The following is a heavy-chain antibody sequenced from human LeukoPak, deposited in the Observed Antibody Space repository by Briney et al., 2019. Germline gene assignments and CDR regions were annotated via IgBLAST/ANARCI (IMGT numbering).Heavy chain of an antibody. CDR1: GDSVSSNSVT. CDR3: ARRLTQYDCFDP. CDR2: TYYRSTWYN. Sequence: SQTLSLTCATSGDSVSSNSVTWNWIRQSPSRGLEWLGRTYYRSTWYNDYAVSVRGRITVNPDTSKNQFSLHLNSVTPEDTAVYYCARRLTQYDCFDPWGQGILVTVSS. V-gene: IGHV6-1*01. D-gene: IGHD2-2*01. J-gene: IGHJ5*02.